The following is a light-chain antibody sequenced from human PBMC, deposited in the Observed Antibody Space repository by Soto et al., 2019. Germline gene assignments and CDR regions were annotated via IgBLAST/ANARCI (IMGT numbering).Light chain of an antibody. J-gene: IGLJ2*01. V-gene: IGLV2-14*01. CDR3: LSYTSSGSRV. Sequence: QSALTQPASVSGSPGQSITISCTGTSSDVGGYNDVSWYQQYPGKAPKLMIYDVSNRPSGVSNRVSGSKSGNTASLTISGLQAEDEADYYCLSYTSSGSRVFGGGTKLTVL. CDR1: SSDVGGYND. CDR2: DVS.